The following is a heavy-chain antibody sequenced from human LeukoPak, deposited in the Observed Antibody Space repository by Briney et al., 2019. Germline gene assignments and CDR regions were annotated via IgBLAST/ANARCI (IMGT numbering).Heavy chain of an antibody. CDR1: GGSISSGDYY. V-gene: IGHV4-30-4*01. J-gene: IGHJ4*02. CDR2: IYYSGST. Sequence: SQTLSLTCTVSGGSISSGDYYWSWIRQPPGKGLEWIGYIYYSGSTYYNPSLKSRVTISVDTSKNQFSLKLSSVTAADTAVYYCARDDRGKLGGYFDYWGQGTLVTVSS. CDR3: ARDDRGKLGGYFDY. D-gene: IGHD7-27*01.